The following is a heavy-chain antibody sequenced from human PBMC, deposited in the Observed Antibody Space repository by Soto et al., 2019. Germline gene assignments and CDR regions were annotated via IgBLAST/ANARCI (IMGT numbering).Heavy chain of an antibody. Sequence: QVQLVESGGGVVQPGRSLRLSCAASGFTFSSYAMHWVRQAPGKGLEWVAVISYDGSNKYYADSVKGRFTISRDNSKNTLYLQMNSLRAEDTAVYYCARDREWLVDYYYYGMDVWGQGTTVTVSS. CDR2: ISYDGSNK. CDR3: ARDREWLVDYYYYGMDV. D-gene: IGHD6-19*01. J-gene: IGHJ6*02. V-gene: IGHV3-30-3*01. CDR1: GFTFSSYA.